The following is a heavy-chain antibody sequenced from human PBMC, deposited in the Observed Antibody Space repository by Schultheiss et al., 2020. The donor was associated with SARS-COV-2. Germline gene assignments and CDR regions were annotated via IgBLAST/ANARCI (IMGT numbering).Heavy chain of an antibody. CDR3: IGSSAGFDY. J-gene: IGHJ4*02. D-gene: IGHD3-10*01. V-gene: IGHV3-33*01. CDR2: IWNDGSNK. Sequence: GGSLRLSCAASGFTFSSYGMHWVRQAPGKGLEWVAVIWNDGSNKYYADSVKGRFTISRDNSKNTLHLQMNSLRAEDTAVYYCIGSSAGFDYWGQGTLVTVSS. CDR1: GFTFSSYG.